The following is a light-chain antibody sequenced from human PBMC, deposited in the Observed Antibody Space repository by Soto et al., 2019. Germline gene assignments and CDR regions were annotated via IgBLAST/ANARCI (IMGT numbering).Light chain of an antibody. Sequence: DIQITQSPSSLSSSVLDRFTITCEASQNINNFLNWYQQKPGRATKLLIYDASNLEAGVPSRLRGSGSGTDFTFTISRLQPEDIATYYCQQYENPPTFGQGTRLEI. CDR3: QQYENPPT. CDR2: DAS. J-gene: IGKJ5*01. CDR1: QNINNF. V-gene: IGKV1-33*01.